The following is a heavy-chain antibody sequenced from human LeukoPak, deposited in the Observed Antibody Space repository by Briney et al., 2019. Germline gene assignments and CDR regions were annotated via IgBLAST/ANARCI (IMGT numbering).Heavy chain of an antibody. CDR3: ATGGSYDAFDI. CDR2: VYPGDSDT. Sequence: GESLKISCKGSGYSSTNYWIGWVRQMPGKGLEWMGVVYPGDSDTRYSPSFQGQVTISADKSISTAYLQWSSLKASDTAMYYCATGGSYDAFDIWGQGTMVTVSS. J-gene: IGHJ3*02. D-gene: IGHD3-16*01. V-gene: IGHV5-51*01. CDR1: GYSSTNYW.